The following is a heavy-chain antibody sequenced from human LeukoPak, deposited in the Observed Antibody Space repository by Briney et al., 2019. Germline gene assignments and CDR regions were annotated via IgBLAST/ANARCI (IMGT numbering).Heavy chain of an antibody. CDR2: VKTKGDGGAA. D-gene: IGHD2-8*01. V-gene: IGHV3-15*01. J-gene: IGHJ5*02. CDR1: GFTFSSYS. CDR3: TTDRMIYATNWAVSWFDP. Sequence: PGGSLRLSCAASGFTFSSYSMNWVRQAPGKGLEWVGRVKTKGDGGAADYAAPVKGRFTISRDDSTKTVYLQMNSLKTEDTAVYYCTTDRMIYATNWAVSWFDPWGQGTLVTVSS.